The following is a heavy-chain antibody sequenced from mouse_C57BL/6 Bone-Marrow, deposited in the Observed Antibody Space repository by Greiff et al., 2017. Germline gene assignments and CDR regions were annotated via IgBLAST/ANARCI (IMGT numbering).Heavy chain of an antibody. V-gene: IGHV1-72*01. CDR1: GYTFTSYW. J-gene: IGHJ1*03. D-gene: IGHD1-1*01. Sequence: KESCKASGYTFTSYWMHWVKQRPGRGLEWIGRIDPNSGGTKYNEKFKSKATLTVDKPSSTAYMQLSSLTSEDSAVYYCARWDYYGSSYGYFDVWGTGTTVTVSS. CDR2: IDPNSGGT. CDR3: ARWDYYGSSYGYFDV.